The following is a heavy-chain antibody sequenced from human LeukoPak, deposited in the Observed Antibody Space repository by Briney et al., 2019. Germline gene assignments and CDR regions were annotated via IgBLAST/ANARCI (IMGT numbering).Heavy chain of an antibody. V-gene: IGHV4-59*01. CDR3: ARGMVPSTNYYFDY. CDR1: GGSISSYY. D-gene: IGHD1-7*01. Sequence: SETLSLTCTVSGGSISSYYWSWIRQPPGKGLEWIGYIYYSESTNYNPSLKSRVTISVDTSKNQFSLKLSSVTAADTAVYYCARGMVPSTNYYFDYWGQGTLVTVSS. J-gene: IGHJ4*02. CDR2: IYYSEST.